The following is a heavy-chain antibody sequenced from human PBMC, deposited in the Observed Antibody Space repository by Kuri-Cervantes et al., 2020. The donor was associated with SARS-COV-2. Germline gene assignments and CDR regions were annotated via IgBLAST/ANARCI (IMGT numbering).Heavy chain of an antibody. CDR2: FYYRGST. V-gene: IGHV4-39*01. CDR1: GGPISNSDYY. CDR3: ARGRIAAAGKTFDY. D-gene: IGHD6-13*01. Sequence: GSLRLSCTVSGGPISNSDYYWGWIRQPPGKGLEWIGSFYYRGSTYYNPSLTSRVTISVDTSKNQFSLKLSSVTAADTAVYYCARGRIAAAGKTFDYWGQGTLVTVSS. J-gene: IGHJ4*02.